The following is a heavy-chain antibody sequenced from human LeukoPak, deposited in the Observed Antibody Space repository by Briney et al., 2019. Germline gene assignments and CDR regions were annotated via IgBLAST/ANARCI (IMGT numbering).Heavy chain of an antibody. Sequence: GGSLRLSCAASGFTFDDYGMSWVRQAPGKGLELVSGINWNGAKTGYVDSVKGRFTISRDNAKNSLYLQMNSLRAEDTALYYCARQNCPSCYMGDDVLDIWGQGTMVTVSS. D-gene: IGHD2-2*02. CDR1: GFTFDDYG. V-gene: IGHV3-20*04. CDR2: INWNGAKT. J-gene: IGHJ3*02. CDR3: ARQNCPSCYMGDDVLDI.